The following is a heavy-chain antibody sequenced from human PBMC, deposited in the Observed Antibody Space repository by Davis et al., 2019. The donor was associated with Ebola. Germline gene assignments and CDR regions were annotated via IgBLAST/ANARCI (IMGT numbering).Heavy chain of an antibody. CDR1: GFTFSSYS. CDR2: ISSSSSYT. J-gene: IGHJ4*02. CDR3: AREPAANTPTEFDY. V-gene: IGHV3-21*05. D-gene: IGHD2-2*01. Sequence: GGSLRLSCAASGFTFSSYSMNWVRQAPGKGLEWVSYISSSSSYTNYADSVKGRFTISRDNAKNSLYLQMNSLRAEDTAVYYCAREPAANTPTEFDYWGQGTLVTVSS.